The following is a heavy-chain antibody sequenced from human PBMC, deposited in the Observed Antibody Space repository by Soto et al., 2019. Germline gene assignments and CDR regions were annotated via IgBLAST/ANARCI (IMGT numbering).Heavy chain of an antibody. CDR1: GGSVNSDNFY. CDR2: IDYTGST. V-gene: IGHV4-61*01. D-gene: IGHD6-6*01. CDR3: AREFSNSPEAFDS. J-gene: IGHJ4*02. Sequence: SETLSLTCTVSGGSVNSDNFYWSWIRQPPGRGLEWIGYIDYTGSTNYNPSLKSRVTISIDTSRNQFSLKLSSVTAADTAVYYCAREFSNSPEAFDSWGQGSLVTVSS.